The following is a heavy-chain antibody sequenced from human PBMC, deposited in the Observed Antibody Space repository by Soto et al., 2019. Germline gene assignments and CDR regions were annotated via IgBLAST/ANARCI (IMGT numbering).Heavy chain of an antibody. V-gene: IGHV4-4*07. CDR1: GASISGFY. CDR2: IYATGTT. D-gene: IGHD1-1*01. Sequence: QLQLQESGPGLVKPSETLSLTCTVSGASISGFYWSWIRKSAGKGLEWIVRIYATGTTDYNPSLKGRVMILVDKSMKQFSLKLRCVTAADTAVYYCVRDGTKTLRDWFDPWGQGISVTVSS. CDR3: VRDGTKTLRDWFDP. J-gene: IGHJ5*02.